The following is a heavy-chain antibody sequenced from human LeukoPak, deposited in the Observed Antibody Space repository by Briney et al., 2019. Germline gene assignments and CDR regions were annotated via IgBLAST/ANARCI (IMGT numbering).Heavy chain of an antibody. CDR3: AKLDYGDYGYFDL. V-gene: IGHV3-23*01. J-gene: IGHJ2*01. Sequence: GGSLRLSCAASGSTFSSYAMSWVRQAPGKGLEWVSAISGSGGSTYYADSVKGRFTISRDNSKNTLYLQMNSLRAEDTAAYYCAKLDYGDYGYFDLWGRGTLVTVSS. CDR1: GSTFSSYA. CDR2: ISGSGGST. D-gene: IGHD4-17*01.